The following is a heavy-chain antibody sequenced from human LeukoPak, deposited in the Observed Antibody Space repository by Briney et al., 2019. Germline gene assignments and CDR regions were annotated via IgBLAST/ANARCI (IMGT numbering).Heavy chain of an antibody. CDR1: GFTFSRYA. V-gene: IGHV3-64D*06. D-gene: IGHD4-23*01. Sequence: GGSLRLSCSASGFTFSRYAMQWVRQAPGKGLAYVSGIRSNGGNTDYADSVKGGFTISRDNSKNTLYLQMSSLRAEDTAVYYCVKDPGDSGGPWDYWGQGTLVTVSS. J-gene: IGHJ4*02. CDR3: VKDPGDSGGPWDY. CDR2: IRSNGGNT.